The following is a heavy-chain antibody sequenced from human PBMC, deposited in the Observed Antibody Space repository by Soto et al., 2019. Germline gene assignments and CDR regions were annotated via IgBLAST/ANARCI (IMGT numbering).Heavy chain of an antibody. V-gene: IGHV3-21*01. Sequence: EVQLVESGGGLVKPGGSLRLSCAASGFTFSNYNMNWVRQAPGKGLEWVSSISSSSSYIYYADSVKGRFTISRDNAKNSLYLQMNSLRAEDTAVYYCPRGSAEAGTAAIDHWGQGTLVTVSS. CDR1: GFTFSNYN. D-gene: IGHD6-19*01. CDR3: PRGSAEAGTAAIDH. J-gene: IGHJ4*02. CDR2: ISSSSSYI.